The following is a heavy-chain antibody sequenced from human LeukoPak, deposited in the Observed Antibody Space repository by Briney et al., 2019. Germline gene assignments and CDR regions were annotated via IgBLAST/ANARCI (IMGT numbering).Heavy chain of an antibody. CDR1: GYTFTGYY. CDR3: ARDHEYCSGGSCPAFDP. J-gene: IGHJ5*02. Sequence: ASVKVSCKASGYTFTGYYMHWVRQAPGQGLEWRGWINPNSGGTNYAQKFQGRVTMTRDTSISTAYMELSRLRSDDTAVYYCARDHEYCSGGSCPAFDPWGQGTLVTVSS. CDR2: INPNSGGT. V-gene: IGHV1-2*02. D-gene: IGHD2-15*01.